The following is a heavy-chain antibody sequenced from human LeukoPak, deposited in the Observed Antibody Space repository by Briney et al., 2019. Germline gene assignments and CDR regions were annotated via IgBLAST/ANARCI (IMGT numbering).Heavy chain of an antibody. Sequence: ASVKVSCKASGYTFTGYYMHWVRQAPGQGLEWMGWINPNSGGTNYAQKFQGRVTMTRDTSISTAYMELSRLRSDDTAVYYCASDGTVTRSTASRGADYYYYMDVWGKGTTVTVSS. D-gene: IGHD4-17*01. V-gene: IGHV1-2*02. CDR1: GYTFTGYY. CDR3: ASDGTVTRSTASRGADYYYYMDV. CDR2: INPNSGGT. J-gene: IGHJ6*03.